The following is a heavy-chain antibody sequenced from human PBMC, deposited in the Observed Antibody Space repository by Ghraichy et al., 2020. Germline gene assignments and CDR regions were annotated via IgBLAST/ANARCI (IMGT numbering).Heavy chain of an antibody. J-gene: IGHJ6*02. CDR1: GGSISSGGYS. V-gene: IGHV4-30-2*01. CDR3: YGQNLDYDFWSGSRNGMYV. CDR2: IYHSGST. D-gene: IGHD3-3*01. Sequence: SETLSLTCAVSGGSISSGGYSWSWIRQPPGKGLEWIGYIYHSGSTYYNPSLKSRVTISVDRSKNQFSLKLSSVTAADTAVYYCYGQNLDYDFWSGSRNGMYVWGQGTTVTVSS.